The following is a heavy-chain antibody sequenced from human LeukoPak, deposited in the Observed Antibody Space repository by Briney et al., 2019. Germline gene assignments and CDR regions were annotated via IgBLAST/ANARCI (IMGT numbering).Heavy chain of an antibody. D-gene: IGHD1-1*01. Sequence: SVEVSCKASGGTFSSYAISWVRQAPGQGLEWMGGIIPIFGTANYAQKSQGRVTITADKSTSTAYMELSSLRSEDTAVYYCARAGPTTGTSKSQYYYYYYGMDVWGKGTTVTVSS. V-gene: IGHV1-69*06. J-gene: IGHJ6*04. CDR1: GGTFSSYA. CDR3: ARAGPTTGTSKSQYYYYYYGMDV. CDR2: IIPIFGTA.